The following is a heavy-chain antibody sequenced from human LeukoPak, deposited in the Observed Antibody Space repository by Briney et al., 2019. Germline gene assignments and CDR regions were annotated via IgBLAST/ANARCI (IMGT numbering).Heavy chain of an antibody. D-gene: IGHD3-22*01. J-gene: IGHJ4*02. V-gene: IGHV1-18*01. CDR1: GYTIITHG. CDR3: AREGYYCDSSGYYSQDY. CDR2: GSAYNGNT. Sequence: APVKVSFKASGYTIITHGISWVRQGPGQGLELMGWGSAYNGNTNYAQKLQGRVSMTTDTSTSTAYMELRSLRSDDTAVYYCAREGYYCDSSGYYSQDYWGQGTLVTVSS.